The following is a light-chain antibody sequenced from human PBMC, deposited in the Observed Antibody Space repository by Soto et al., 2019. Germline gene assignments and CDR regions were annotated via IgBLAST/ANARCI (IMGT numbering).Light chain of an antibody. CDR1: SGHSSYI. V-gene: IGLV4-60*02. CDR3: ETWESTTQV. Sequence: QPVLTQSSSASASLGSSVKLTCTLSSGHSSYIIAWHQQQPGKAPRYLMKLEGSGSYNKGSGVPYRFSGSSSGADRYLTISNLQVEDEADYYCETWESTTQVFGTGTKVTVL. J-gene: IGLJ1*01. CDR2: LEGSGSY.